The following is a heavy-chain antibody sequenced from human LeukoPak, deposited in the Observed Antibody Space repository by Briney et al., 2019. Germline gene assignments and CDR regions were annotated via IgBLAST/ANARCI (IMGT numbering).Heavy chain of an antibody. CDR1: GFTFTNYW. V-gene: IGHV3-7*01. D-gene: IGHD3/OR15-3a*01. Sequence: GGSLRLSCAAAGFTFTNYWMIWVRQAPGKGLEWVANIKEDGSAEFYVDSVRGRFTISRDNAKNSLYLQMDSLRVEDTGVYYCASVSLDLEPLLYDYWGQGTLVTVSS. CDR3: ASVSLDLEPLLYDY. CDR2: IKEDGSAE. J-gene: IGHJ4*02.